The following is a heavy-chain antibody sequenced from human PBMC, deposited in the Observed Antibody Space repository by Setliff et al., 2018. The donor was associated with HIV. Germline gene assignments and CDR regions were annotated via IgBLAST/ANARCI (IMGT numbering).Heavy chain of an antibody. CDR2: IKPDGSSK. D-gene: IGHD3-16*01. CDR1: GFTFSNYW. Sequence: GGSLRLSCAASGFTFSNYWMSWVRQAPGKGLEWVANIKPDGSSKKYVDSVKGRFTISRDNAKDSLYLQMHSLRAEDTAVYYCVRWGLPYGIDAWGQGTLVTVSS. J-gene: IGHJ4*02. CDR3: VRWGLPYGIDA. V-gene: IGHV3-7*01.